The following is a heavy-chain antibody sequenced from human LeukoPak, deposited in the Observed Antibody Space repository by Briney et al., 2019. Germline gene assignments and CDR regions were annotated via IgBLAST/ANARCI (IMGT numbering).Heavy chain of an antibody. D-gene: IGHD2-2*01. V-gene: IGHV4-59*01. CDR1: GGSISSYY. CDR2: IYYSGST. CDR3: ARVYCSSASCYAKGFDY. Sequence: PSETLSLTCTVSGGSISSYYWSWIRQPPGKGLEWIGYIYYSGSTNHNPSLKSRVTISVDTSKNQFSLKLSSVSAADTAIYYCARVYCSSASCYAKGFDYWGQGTLVTVSS. J-gene: IGHJ4*02.